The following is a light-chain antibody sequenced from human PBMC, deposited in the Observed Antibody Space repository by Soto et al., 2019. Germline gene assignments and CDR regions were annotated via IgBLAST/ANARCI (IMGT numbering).Light chain of an antibody. J-gene: IGKJ1*01. CDR1: KSVSSN. CDR2: GAS. V-gene: IGKV3-15*01. Sequence: EIVMTQSPATLSVSPGERATLSCRASKSVSSNLAWYQQKPGQAPRLLIYGASTRATGIPARFSGSGSGTELTLTISSLQSEDFAVYYCQQYNNWPRTFGQGTKVDI. CDR3: QQYNNWPRT.